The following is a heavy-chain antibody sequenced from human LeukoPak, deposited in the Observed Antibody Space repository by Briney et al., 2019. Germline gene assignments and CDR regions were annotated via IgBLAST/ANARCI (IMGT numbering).Heavy chain of an antibody. CDR2: INPNSGGT. Sequence: ASVKVSCKSSGYTFTVYYMHWVRQAPGPGLEWMGWINPNSGGTNYSHNFQGWVTMTRDTSISTAYMELSRLRSDDTAVYYCARGVAVAARYYFDYWGPGTLVTVSS. CDR1: GYTFTVYY. J-gene: IGHJ4*02. CDR3: ARGVAVAARYYFDY. D-gene: IGHD6-19*01. V-gene: IGHV1-2*04.